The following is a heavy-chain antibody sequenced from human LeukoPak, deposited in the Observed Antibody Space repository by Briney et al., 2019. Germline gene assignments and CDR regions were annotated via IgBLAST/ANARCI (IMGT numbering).Heavy chain of an antibody. D-gene: IGHD2-15*01. V-gene: IGHV4-39*01. J-gene: IGHJ5*02. CDR2: IYYSGST. CDR1: GGSISSSSYY. Sequence: SETLSLTCTVSGGSISSSSYYWGWIRQPPGKGLEWIGSIYYSGSTYYNPSLKSRVTISVDTSKNQFSLKLSSVTAADTAVYYCASSGVVAATHWFDPWGQGTLVTVSS. CDR3: ASSGVVAATHWFDP.